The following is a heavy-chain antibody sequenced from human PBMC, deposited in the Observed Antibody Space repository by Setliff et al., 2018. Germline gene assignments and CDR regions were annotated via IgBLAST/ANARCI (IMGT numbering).Heavy chain of an antibody. CDR2: INPNSAGT. V-gene: IGHV1-2*02. Sequence: ASVKVSCKASGYIFAGYYMHWVRQTPGQGLEWMGWINPNSAGTNYAQKFQGRVTMAWDASITTAYLDLSRLTSDDTAVYHCARGRGYSYGYVSDWGQGTLVTVSS. J-gene: IGHJ4*02. CDR1: GYIFAGYY. CDR3: ARGRGYSYGYVSD. D-gene: IGHD5-18*01.